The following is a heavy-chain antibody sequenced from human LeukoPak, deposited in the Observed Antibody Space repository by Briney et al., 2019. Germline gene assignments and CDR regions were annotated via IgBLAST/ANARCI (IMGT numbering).Heavy chain of an antibody. V-gene: IGHV3-23*01. CDR1: GFPFSSYA. CDR2: ISGSGGST. D-gene: IGHD3-3*01. J-gene: IGHJ3*02. CDR3: ARDRTEWLTAFDI. Sequence: GGSLRLSCAASGFPFSSYAMSWVRQAPGKGLEWVSAISGSGGSTYYTDSVKGRFTISRDNSKNTLYLQMNSLRAEDTAVYYCARDRTEWLTAFDIWGQGTMVTVSS.